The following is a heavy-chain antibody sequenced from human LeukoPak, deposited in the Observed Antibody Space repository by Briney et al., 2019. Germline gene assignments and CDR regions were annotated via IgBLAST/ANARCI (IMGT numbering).Heavy chain of an antibody. CDR3: ARAEGYCSGGSCYYYYYMGV. CDR2: ISSSSSYI. CDR1: GFTFSSYS. J-gene: IGHJ6*03. Sequence: GGSLRLSCAASGFTFSSYSMNWVRQAPGKGLEWVSSISSSSSYIYYADSVKGRFTISRDNAKNSLYLQMNSLRAEDTAVYYCARAEGYCSGGSCYYYYYMGVWGKGTTVTVSS. D-gene: IGHD2-15*01. V-gene: IGHV3-21*01.